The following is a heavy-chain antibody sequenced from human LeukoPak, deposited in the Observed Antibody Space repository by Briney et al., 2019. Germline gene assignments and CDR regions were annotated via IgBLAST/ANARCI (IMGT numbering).Heavy chain of an antibody. CDR2: INPSEGST. D-gene: IGHD3-16*02. CDR3: ARGKYYVWGSYRQPPPDY. J-gene: IGHJ4*02. V-gene: IGHV1-46*01. CDR1: GGTFTSYY. Sequence: GSSVKVSCKASGGTFTSYYMHWVRQAPGQGLEWMGIINPSEGSTSYAQKFQDRVTMTRDTSTSTVFMELSSLRSEDTAVYYCARGKYYVWGSYRQPPPDYWGQGTLVTVSS.